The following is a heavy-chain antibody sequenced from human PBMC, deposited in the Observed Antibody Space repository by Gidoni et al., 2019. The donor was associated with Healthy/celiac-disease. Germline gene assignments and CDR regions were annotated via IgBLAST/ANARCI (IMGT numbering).Heavy chain of an antibody. CDR1: GFTFSSYA. D-gene: IGHD3-10*01. V-gene: IGHV3-23*01. CDR2: ISGSGGST. CDR3: AKRPYYYGSGSSVGTNYFDY. J-gene: IGHJ4*02. Sequence: EVQLLESGGGLVQPGGSLRLSCAASGFTFSSYAMRWVRQAPGKGLEWGSAISGSGGSTYYADSVKGRFTISRDNSKNTLYLQMNSLRAEDTAVYYCAKRPYYYGSGSSVGTNYFDYWGQGTLVTVSS.